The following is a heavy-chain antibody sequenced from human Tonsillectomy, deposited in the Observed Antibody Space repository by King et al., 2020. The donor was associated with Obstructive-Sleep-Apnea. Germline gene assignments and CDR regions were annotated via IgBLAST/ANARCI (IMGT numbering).Heavy chain of an antibody. CDR3: ARSMITFGGVIVQKKAFGY. CDR2: MNPNSGNT. J-gene: IGHJ4*02. V-gene: IGHV1-8*01. Sequence: QVQLVQSGAEVKKPGASVKVSCKASGYTFTSYDINWVRQATGQGLEWRGWMNPNSGNTDYAQKFQGRVTMTRDTSISTAYMELSSLRSEDTAVYYCARSMITFGGVIVQKKAFGYWGQGTLVTVSS. CDR1: GYTFTSYD. D-gene: IGHD3-16*02.